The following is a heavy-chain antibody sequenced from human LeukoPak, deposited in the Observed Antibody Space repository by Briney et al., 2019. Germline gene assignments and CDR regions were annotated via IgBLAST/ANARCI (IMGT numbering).Heavy chain of an antibody. D-gene: IGHD6-19*01. J-gene: IGHJ6*02. V-gene: IGHV4-59*08. CDR2: IYYSGST. CDR1: GGSISSYY. Sequence: PSETLSLTCTVSGGSISSYYWSWIRQPPGKRLEWIGYIYYSGSTNYNPSLKSRVTISVDTSKNQFSLKLSSVTAADTAVYYCARRGIAVAGTYYYYYYGMDVWGQGTTVTVSS. CDR3: ARRGIAVAGTYYYYYYGMDV.